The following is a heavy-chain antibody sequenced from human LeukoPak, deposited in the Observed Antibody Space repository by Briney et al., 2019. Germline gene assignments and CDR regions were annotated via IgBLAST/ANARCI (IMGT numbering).Heavy chain of an antibody. V-gene: IGHV1-69*13. CDR3: ARGQYYYGSGSGYYYGLDV. Sequence: SVKVSCKASGGTFSSYAISWVRQAPGQGLEWMGGIIPIFGTANYAQKFQGRVTITADESTSTAYMELSSLRSEDTAVYYCARGQYYYGSGSGYYYGLDVWGKGTTVTVSS. J-gene: IGHJ6*04. CDR2: IIPIFGTA. CDR1: GGTFSSYA. D-gene: IGHD3-10*01.